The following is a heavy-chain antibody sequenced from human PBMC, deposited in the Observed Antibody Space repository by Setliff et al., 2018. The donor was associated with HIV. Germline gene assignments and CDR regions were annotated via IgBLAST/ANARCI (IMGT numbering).Heavy chain of an antibody. CDR3: ARSPYGDYGLDY. V-gene: IGHV3-48*03. CDR1: GFTVSSNE. Sequence: PGGSLRLSCAASGFTVSSNEMSWVRQAPGKGLEWVSSNSGGSTIYYADSVKGRFTISRDNAKNSLYLQMNTLRAEDTAVYFCARSPYGDYGLDYWGQGTLVTVSS. CDR2: NSGGSTI. J-gene: IGHJ4*02. D-gene: IGHD4-17*01.